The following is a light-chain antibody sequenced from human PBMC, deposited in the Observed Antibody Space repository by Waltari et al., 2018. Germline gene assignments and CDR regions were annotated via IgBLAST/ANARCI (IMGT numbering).Light chain of an antibody. CDR2: END. J-gene: IGLJ2*01. Sequence: QSVLTQPPSLSGAPGQRVTFSCTGSTSNIGAGYYVHWHQQLPGTAPKLLIYENDSRPSGVHDRFSGSKSGTSASLAITGLQAEDEADYYCQSYDTTLRGSIFGGGTKLTVL. V-gene: IGLV1-40*01. CDR3: QSYDTTLRGSI. CDR1: TSNIGAGYY.